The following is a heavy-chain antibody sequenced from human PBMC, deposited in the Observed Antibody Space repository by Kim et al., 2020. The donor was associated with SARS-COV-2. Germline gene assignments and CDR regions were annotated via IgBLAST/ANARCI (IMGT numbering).Heavy chain of an antibody. J-gene: IGHJ6*02. CDR3: AGSYAMGV. V-gene: IGHV6-1*01. Sequence: SQTLSLTRAISGDSVSGNTVAWHWIRQSPSRGLEWLGRTYYRSMWYYDYAVSVKGRISINPDTSKNQFSLQLNSVTPEDTAVYYCAGSYAMGVWGQGTTV. CDR1: GDSVSGNTVA. CDR2: TYYRSMWYY.